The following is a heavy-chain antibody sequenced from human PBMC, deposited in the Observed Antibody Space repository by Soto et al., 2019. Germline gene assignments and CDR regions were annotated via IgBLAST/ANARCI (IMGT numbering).Heavy chain of an antibody. CDR3: AKFMPAEFTMIVVVTPYFDY. CDR1: GFTFSSYA. CDR2: ISGSGGST. D-gene: IGHD3-22*01. Sequence: EVQLLESGGGLVQPGGSLRLSCAASGFTFSSYAMSWVRQAPGKGLEWVSAISGSGGSTYYADSVKGRFTISRDNSKNTLYLQMNSLRAEDTAVYYCAKFMPAEFTMIVVVTPYFDYWGQGTLVTVSS. J-gene: IGHJ4*02. V-gene: IGHV3-23*01.